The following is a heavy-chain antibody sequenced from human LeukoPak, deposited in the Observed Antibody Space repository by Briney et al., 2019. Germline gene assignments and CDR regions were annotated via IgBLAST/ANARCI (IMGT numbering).Heavy chain of an antibody. CDR3: ARGDSGITMIRGVLAFDI. J-gene: IGHJ3*02. Sequence: GGSLRLSCAASAFTFSSYSMNWVRQAPGKGLEWVSCISSSSSYIYYADSVKGRFTISRDNAKNSLYLQMNSLRAEDTAVYYCARGDSGITMIRGVLAFDIWGQGTMVTVSS. V-gene: IGHV3-21*01. D-gene: IGHD3-10*01. CDR2: ISSSSSYI. CDR1: AFTFSSYS.